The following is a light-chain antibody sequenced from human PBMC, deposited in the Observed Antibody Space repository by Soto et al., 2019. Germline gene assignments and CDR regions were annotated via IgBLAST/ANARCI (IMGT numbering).Light chain of an antibody. CDR1: QSVSID. CDR2: GAS. V-gene: IGKV3-20*01. CDR3: QQYGSSPRT. J-gene: IGKJ1*01. Sequence: EVVLTQSPVTLSLSPRERATLSCRASQSVSIDLAWYQQTPGQAPRLLIYGASTRATGIPVRFSGSGSGADFTLTISRLEPEDFAVYYCQQYGSSPRTFGQGTKVDIK.